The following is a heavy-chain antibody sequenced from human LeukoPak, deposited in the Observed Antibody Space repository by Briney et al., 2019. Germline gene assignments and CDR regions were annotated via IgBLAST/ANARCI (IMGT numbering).Heavy chain of an antibody. CDR1: GYTFTSYG. V-gene: IGHV1-18*01. CDR2: ISAYNGNT. CDR3: ARARFYYGSGSYYKPTHPLDAFDI. Sequence: ASVKVSCKASGYTFTSYGISRVRQAPGQGLEWMGWISAYNGNTNYAQKLQGRVTMTTDTSTSTAYMELKSLRSDDTAVYYCARARFYYGSGSYYKPTHPLDAFDIWGQGTMVTVSS. D-gene: IGHD3-10*01. J-gene: IGHJ3*02.